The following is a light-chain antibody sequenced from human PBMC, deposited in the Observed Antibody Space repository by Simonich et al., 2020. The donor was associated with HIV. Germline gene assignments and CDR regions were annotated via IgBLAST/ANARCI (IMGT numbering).Light chain of an antibody. Sequence: DIVMTQTPLSLSVTHGQPASISCKSSQSLLHSDGYNYLELYLQKPGQSPQLLIYLGANRASGVPDRFSGSGSGTDFTLKISRVEAEDVGVYYCMQALQTPYTFGQGTKLEIK. CDR1: QSLLHSDGYNY. CDR2: LGA. V-gene: IGKV2-28*01. J-gene: IGKJ2*01. CDR3: MQALQTPYT.